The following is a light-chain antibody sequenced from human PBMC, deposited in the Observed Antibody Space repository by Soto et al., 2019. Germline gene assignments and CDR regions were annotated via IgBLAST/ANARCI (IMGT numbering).Light chain of an antibody. Sequence: EIVLTQSPGTLSLSPGERATLSCRASESVSSSYLSWDQQKPGQAPRLLIYGASSRATGIPDRFSGSGSGTDFTLTISRLEPEDFAVYYCQQYGSLPTFGQGTKVEIK. V-gene: IGKV3-20*01. CDR2: GAS. CDR3: QQYGSLPT. CDR1: ESVSSSY. J-gene: IGKJ1*01.